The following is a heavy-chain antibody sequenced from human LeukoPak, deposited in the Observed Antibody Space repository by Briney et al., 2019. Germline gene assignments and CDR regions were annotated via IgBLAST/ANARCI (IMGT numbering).Heavy chain of an antibody. CDR1: GFTFSDYY. D-gene: IGHD2-21*01. CDR2: ISSSGSTI. V-gene: IGHV3-11*04. Sequence: PGGSLRLSCAVSGFTFSDYYLSWIRQAPGKGLEWVSYISSSGSTIYYADSVKGRFTISRDNAKNSLYLQMNSLRAEDTAVYYCARAYCGGDCYRDAFDIWGQGTMVTVSS. CDR3: ARAYCGGDCYRDAFDI. J-gene: IGHJ3*02.